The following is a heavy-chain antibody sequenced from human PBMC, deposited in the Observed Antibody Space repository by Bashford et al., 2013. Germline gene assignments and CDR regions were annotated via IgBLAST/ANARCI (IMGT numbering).Heavy chain of an antibody. CDR2: IYHSGST. CDR3: ARYRRSSSWTGIDY. V-gene: IGHV4-4*02. J-gene: IGHJ4*02. CDR1: GGSISSSNW. Sequence: RPLLYSSETLSLTCAVSGGSISSSNWWSWVRQPPGKGLEWIGEIYHSGSTNYNPSLKSRVTISVDKSKNQFSLKLSSVTAADTAVYYCARYRRSSSWTGIDYWGQGTLVTVSS. D-gene: IGHD6-13*01.